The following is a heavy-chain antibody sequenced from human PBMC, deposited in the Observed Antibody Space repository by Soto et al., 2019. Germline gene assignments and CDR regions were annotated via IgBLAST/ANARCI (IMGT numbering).Heavy chain of an antibody. D-gene: IGHD3-3*01. CDR3: ATTSSYYDFRSGYSGGMDV. CDR2: FDPEDGET. Sequence: ASVKVSCKVSGYTLTELSMHWVRQAPGKGLEWMGGFDPEDGETIYAQKFQGRVTMTEDTSTDTAYMELSSLRSEDTAVYYCATTSSYYDFRSGYSGGMDVWGQGTTVTSP. V-gene: IGHV1-24*01. J-gene: IGHJ6*02. CDR1: GYTLTELS.